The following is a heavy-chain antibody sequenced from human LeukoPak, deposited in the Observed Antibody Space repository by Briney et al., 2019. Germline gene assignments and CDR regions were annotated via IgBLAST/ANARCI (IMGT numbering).Heavy chain of an antibody. CDR3: GVAGNAKRTFAP. D-gene: IGHD1-1*01. V-gene: IGHV4-61*09. CDR2: IFTVGPA. Sequence: SETLSLTCTVSGASISSSPYYWTWIRQPAGTGLEWLGHIFTVGPATYNPSLKSRVTISRDTSKNEVSLSLHSVTAADTAIYYWGVAGNAKRTFAPWGPGPLVTVSS. CDR1: GASISSSPYY. J-gene: IGHJ5*02.